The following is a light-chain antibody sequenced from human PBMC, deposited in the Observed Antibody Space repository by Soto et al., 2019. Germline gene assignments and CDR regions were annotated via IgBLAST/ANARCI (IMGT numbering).Light chain of an antibody. CDR2: TAS. CDR3: QQSYSATT. CDR1: QSINNY. V-gene: IGKV1-39*01. Sequence: DIQMTQSPSSLSASVGDRVTITCRASQSINNYLNWYQQKPGKAPKLLIYTASTLQSGVPSRFSGSGSGTDFSLTISSLQPEDFATYYCQQSYSATTFGGGTKVEIK. J-gene: IGKJ4*01.